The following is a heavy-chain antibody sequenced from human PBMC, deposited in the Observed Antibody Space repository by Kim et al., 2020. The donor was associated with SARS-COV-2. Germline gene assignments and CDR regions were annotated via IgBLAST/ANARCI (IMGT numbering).Heavy chain of an antibody. CDR2: ISAYNGNT. CDR3: ARDSPRTYSSSWYGDLVDY. Sequence: ASVKVSCKASGYTFTSYGISWVRQAPGQGLEWMGWISAYNGNTNYAQKLQGRVTMTTDTSTSTAYMELRSLRSDDTAVYYCARDSPRTYSSSWYGDLVDYWGQGTLVTVSS. D-gene: IGHD6-13*01. CDR1: GYTFTSYG. V-gene: IGHV1-18*01. J-gene: IGHJ4*02.